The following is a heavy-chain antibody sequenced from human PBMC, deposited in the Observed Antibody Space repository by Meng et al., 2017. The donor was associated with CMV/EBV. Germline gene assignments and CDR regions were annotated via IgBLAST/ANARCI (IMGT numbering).Heavy chain of an antibody. CDR3: ARSMVVAGDWFDP. V-gene: IGHV4-4*07. Sequence: VQLRVPGAGLVKPSATLYLSCTGSGGSIRCSYWSWIRQPAGKGLEWMGRIYTSGSTNYTPSLKSRVTMSVDTSKNQFSLKLSSVTAADTAVYYCARSMVVAGDWFDPWGQGTLVTVSS. CDR1: GGSIRCSY. CDR2: IYTSGST. J-gene: IGHJ5*02. D-gene: IGHD2-15*01.